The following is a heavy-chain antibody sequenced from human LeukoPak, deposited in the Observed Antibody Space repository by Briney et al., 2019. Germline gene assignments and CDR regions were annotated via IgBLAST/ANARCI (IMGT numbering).Heavy chain of an antibody. V-gene: IGHV4-59*08. D-gene: IGHD6-19*01. CDR3: VVTQKWLAFDY. CDR1: GGSISGRY. J-gene: IGHJ4*02. Sequence: SETLSLTCAVSGGSISGRYWSWIRQPPGKGLEWIANWRYDGSPNYTPSLESRATISLDTSENQFSLRLTSVTAADTAVYYCVVTQKWLAFDYRGQGILVTVSS. CDR2: WRYDGSP.